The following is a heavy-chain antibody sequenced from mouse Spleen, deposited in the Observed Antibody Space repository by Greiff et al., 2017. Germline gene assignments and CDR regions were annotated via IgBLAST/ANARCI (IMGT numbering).Heavy chain of an antibody. J-gene: IGHJ3*01. V-gene: IGHV1-4*01. Sequence: VKLVESGAELARPGASVKMSCKASGYTFTSYTMHWVKQRPGQGLEWIGYINPSSGYTKYNQKFKDKATLTADKSSSTAYMQLSSLTSEDSAVYYCARSGDPFAYWGQGTLVTVSA. CDR2: INPSSGYT. D-gene: IGHD2-13*01. CDR1: GYTFTSYT. CDR3: ARSGDPFAY.